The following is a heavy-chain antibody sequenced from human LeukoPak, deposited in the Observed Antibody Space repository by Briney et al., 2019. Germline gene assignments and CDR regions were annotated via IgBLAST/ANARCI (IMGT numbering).Heavy chain of an antibody. Sequence: PGGSLRLSCAASGFTFSSYWMSWVRQAPGKGLEWVANIKQDGSEKYYVDSVKGRFTISRDNAKNTLYLQMNSLRVEDTAVYYCAVLDVALPFDDWGQGTLVTVSS. V-gene: IGHV3-7*02. D-gene: IGHD3-9*01. CDR1: GFTFSSYW. J-gene: IGHJ4*02. CDR2: IKQDGSEK. CDR3: AVLDVALPFDD.